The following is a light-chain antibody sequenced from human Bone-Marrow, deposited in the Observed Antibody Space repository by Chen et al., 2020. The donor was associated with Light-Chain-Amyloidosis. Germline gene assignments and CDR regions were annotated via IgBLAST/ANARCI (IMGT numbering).Light chain of an antibody. CDR2: EDD. CDR1: SGSIATNY. V-gene: IGLV6-57*01. Sequence: NFMLTQPHSVSESPGKTVIISCTRSSGSIATNYVQWYQQRPGSSPTTVIYEDDQRPSGVPDRFSGSVDRSSNSASLTVSGLKTEDEADYYCQSYQGSRQGVFGRGTKLTVL. J-gene: IGLJ3*02. CDR3: QSYQGSRQGV.